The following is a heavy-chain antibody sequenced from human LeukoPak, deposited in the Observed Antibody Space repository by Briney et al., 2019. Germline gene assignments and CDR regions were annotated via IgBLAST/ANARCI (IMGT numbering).Heavy chain of an antibody. Sequence: GGSLRLSCEASGFTFSAYAMTWVRQAPGKGLEWVSFISSSGTGIYYVDSVRGRFTISRDNAKNSLYLQMDSLRAEDTAVYYCARWYCSTTSCHYYYYGMDVWGQGTTVTVSS. CDR2: ISSSGTGI. CDR3: ARWYCSTTSCHYYYYGMDV. V-gene: IGHV3-48*03. D-gene: IGHD2-2*01. J-gene: IGHJ6*02. CDR1: GFTFSAYA.